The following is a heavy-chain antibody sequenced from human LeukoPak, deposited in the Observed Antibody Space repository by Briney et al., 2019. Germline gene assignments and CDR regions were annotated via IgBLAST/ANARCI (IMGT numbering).Heavy chain of an antibody. Sequence: PGGSLRLSCAASGFTFDDYGMHWVRQAPGKGLEWVAVIWYDGSNKYYADSVKGRFTISRDNSKNTLYLQMNSLRAEDTAVYYCASAIFDFWSGYYYWGQGTLVTVSS. CDR3: ASAIFDFWSGYYY. CDR2: IWYDGSNK. V-gene: IGHV3-33*08. D-gene: IGHD3-3*01. J-gene: IGHJ4*02. CDR1: GFTFDDYG.